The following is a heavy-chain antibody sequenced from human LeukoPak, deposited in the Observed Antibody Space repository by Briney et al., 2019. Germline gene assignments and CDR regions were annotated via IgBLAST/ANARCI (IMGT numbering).Heavy chain of an antibody. CDR1: GYTFTSYG. J-gene: IGHJ4*02. D-gene: IGHD3-16*02. CDR2: ISAYNGNT. V-gene: IGHV1-18*01. Sequence: ASVKVSCKASGYTFTSYGISWVRQAPGQGLEWMGWISAYNGNTNYAQKLQGRVTMTTDTSTSTAYMELRSLRSDDTAVYHCARGAWDYVWGSYRSRSTFDYWGQGTLVTVSS. CDR3: ARGAWDYVWGSYRSRSTFDY.